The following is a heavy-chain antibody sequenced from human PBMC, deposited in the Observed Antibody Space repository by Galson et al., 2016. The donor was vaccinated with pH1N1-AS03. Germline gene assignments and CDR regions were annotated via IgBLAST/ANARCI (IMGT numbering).Heavy chain of an antibody. CDR1: AYTFTTYD. Sequence: SVKVSCKASAYTFTTYDINWVRQAPGQGLEWMGWMNPDSGNTGYAPSFQGRVTITRDTSISTAYMELSSLRSEDTAVYYCARGVVDCSGPACSGTLRFDPWGQGTLVTVSS. D-gene: IGHD2-15*01. V-gene: IGHV1-8*03. CDR2: MNPDSGNT. J-gene: IGHJ5*02. CDR3: ARGVVDCSGPACSGTLRFDP.